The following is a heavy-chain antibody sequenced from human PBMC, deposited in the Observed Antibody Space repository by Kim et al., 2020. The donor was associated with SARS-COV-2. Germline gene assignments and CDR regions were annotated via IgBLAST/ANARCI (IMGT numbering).Heavy chain of an antibody. V-gene: IGHV4-34*01. CDR1: GGSFSGYY. D-gene: IGHD2-15*01. J-gene: IGHJ4*02. CDR2: INHSGST. CDR3: ARGRRVKTPAYFDY. Sequence: SETLSLTCAVYGGSFSGYYWSWIRQPPGKGLEWIGEINHSGSTNYNPSLKSRVTISVDTSKNQFSLKLSSVTAADTAVYYCARGRRVKTPAYFDYWGQGTLVTVSS.